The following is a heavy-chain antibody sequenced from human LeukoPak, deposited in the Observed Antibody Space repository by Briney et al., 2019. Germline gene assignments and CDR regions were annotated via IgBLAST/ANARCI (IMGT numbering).Heavy chain of an antibody. Sequence: GGSLRLSCAASGFSYSSHAMSWARQAPGKGLEWVSVISGSGGNTYYADSVKGRFTISRDNSKDTLFLQMNSLRAEDTAVYYCAKVTSWSFTWGQGTLVTVSS. D-gene: IGHD2-2*01. CDR1: GFSYSSHA. J-gene: IGHJ5*02. CDR2: ISGSGGNT. CDR3: AKVTSWSFT. V-gene: IGHV3-23*01.